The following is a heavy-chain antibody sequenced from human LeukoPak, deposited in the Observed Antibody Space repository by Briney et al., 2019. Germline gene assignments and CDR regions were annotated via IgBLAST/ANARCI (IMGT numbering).Heavy chain of an antibody. D-gene: IGHD2-2*01. J-gene: IGHJ5*02. V-gene: IGHV1-3*01. CDR2: INAGNGNT. Sequence: ASVKVSCKASGYTFTSYAMHWVRQAPGQRLGWMGWINAGNGNTKYSQKFQGRVTITRDTSASTAYMELSSLRSEDTAVYYCARDWGTYCSSTSCYQHHYGDYHLRWFDPWGQGTLVTVSS. CDR1: GYTFTSYA. CDR3: ARDWGTYCSSTSCYQHHYGDYHLRWFDP.